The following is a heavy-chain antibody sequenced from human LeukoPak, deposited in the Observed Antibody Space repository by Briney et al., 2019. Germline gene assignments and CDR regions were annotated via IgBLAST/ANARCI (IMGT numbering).Heavy chain of an antibody. D-gene: IGHD2-8*01. V-gene: IGHV4-38-2*02. CDR1: GYSISSGYY. Sequence: SETLSLTCTVSGYSISSGYYWGWIRQPPGEGLEWIGSIYHSGSTYYNPSLKSRVTISLDKSKKQFSLKLSSVTAADTAVYYCARDTAMYRAFDIWGQGTMVTVSS. CDR2: IYHSGST. J-gene: IGHJ3*02. CDR3: ARDTAMYRAFDI.